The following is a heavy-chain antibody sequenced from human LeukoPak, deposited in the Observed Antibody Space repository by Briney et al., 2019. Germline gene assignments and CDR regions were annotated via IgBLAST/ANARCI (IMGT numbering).Heavy chain of an antibody. J-gene: IGHJ4*02. D-gene: IGHD3-3*01. CDR2: INHSGST. Sequence: SETLSLTCAVYGGSFSGHYWSWIRQPPGKGLEWIGEINHSGSTNYNPSLESRVTISVDTSKNHFSLKLSSVTAADTAVYYCASGQYYDLWSGYYVDWGQGTLVAVSA. V-gene: IGHV4-34*01. CDR1: GGSFSGHY. CDR3: ASGQYYDLWSGYYVD.